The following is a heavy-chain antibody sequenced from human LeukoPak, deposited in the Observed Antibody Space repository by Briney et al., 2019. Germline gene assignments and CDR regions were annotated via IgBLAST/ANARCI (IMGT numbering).Heavy chain of an antibody. CDR3: ARVTWDYFDSSGYRFDY. J-gene: IGHJ4*02. CDR1: GFTFSSYT. D-gene: IGHD3-22*01. CDR2: IRSSSTYI. Sequence: NPGGSLRLSCAASGFTFSSYTMNWVRQAPGKGLEWVSSIRSSSTYIYHADSVKGRFTISRDNAKNSLHLQMSSLRAEDTAVYYCARVTWDYFDSSGYRFDYWGQGTLVTVSS. V-gene: IGHV3-21*01.